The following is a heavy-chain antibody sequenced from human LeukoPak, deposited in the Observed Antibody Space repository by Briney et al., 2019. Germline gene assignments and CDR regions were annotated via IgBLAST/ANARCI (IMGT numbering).Heavy chain of an antibody. V-gene: IGHV1-2*02. CDR1: GYTFTSYG. CDR3: ARASDLRVVPY. Sequence: ASVKVSCKASGYTFTSYGISWVRQAPGQGLEWMGWINPNSGGTNYAQKFQGRVTMTRDTSISTAYMELSRLRSDDTAVYYCARASDLRVVPYWGQGTLVTVSS. CDR2: INPNSGGT. J-gene: IGHJ4*02. D-gene: IGHD2-21*01.